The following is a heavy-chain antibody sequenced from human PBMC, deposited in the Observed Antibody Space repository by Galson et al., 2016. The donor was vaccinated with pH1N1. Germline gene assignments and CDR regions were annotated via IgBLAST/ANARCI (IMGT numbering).Heavy chain of an antibody. CDR2: INPIFGTA. CDR3: ARWDYGDYVGWFDP. V-gene: IGHV1-69*13. J-gene: IGHJ5*02. D-gene: IGHD4-17*01. Sequence: SVKVSCKASGGTFSSYGISWVRQAPGQELEWMGRINPIFGTANNAQKFQGRVTITADESTTTAYMELSSLRYEDTAVYYCARWDYGDYVGWFDPWGQGTLVTVSS. CDR1: GGTFSSYG.